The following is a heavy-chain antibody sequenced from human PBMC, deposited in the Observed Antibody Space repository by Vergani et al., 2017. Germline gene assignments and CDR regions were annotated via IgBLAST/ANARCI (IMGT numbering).Heavy chain of an antibody. V-gene: IGHV1-2*02. CDR2: INPNSGGT. CDR3: TRGFSGYSTSWFFDN. J-gene: IGHJ4*02. CDR1: GYTFAGYN. D-gene: IGHD6-13*01. Sequence: QVQLVQSGAEVKKPGASVKVSCKASGYTFAGYNIYWVRQAPRNRREMMGWINPNSGGTNYAQKFQGRVTMTRDTSIHTAYMELSSLRSDDTAVYYGTRGFSGYSTSWFFDNWGQGTLVTVSS.